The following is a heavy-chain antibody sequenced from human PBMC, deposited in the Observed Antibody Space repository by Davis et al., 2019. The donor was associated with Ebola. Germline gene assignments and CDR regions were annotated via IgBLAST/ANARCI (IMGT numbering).Heavy chain of an antibody. CDR3: ARDRILSWYYYYYGMDV. D-gene: IGHD2-8*02. CDR1: GGSISSYY. Sequence: SETLSLTCTVSGGSISSYYWSWIRQPPGKGLEWIGYIYYSGSTNYNPSLKSRVTISVDTSKNQFSLKLSSVAAADTAVYYCARDRILSWYYYYYGMDVWGQGTTVTVS. CDR2: IYYSGST. J-gene: IGHJ6*02. V-gene: IGHV4-59*12.